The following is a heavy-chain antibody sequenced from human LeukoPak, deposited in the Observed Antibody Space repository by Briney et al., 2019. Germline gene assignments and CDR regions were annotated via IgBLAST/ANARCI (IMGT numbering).Heavy chain of an antibody. CDR3: ARGNYYDSSGYPSNLYYFDY. J-gene: IGHJ4*02. CDR2: IYYSGST. Sequence: SETLSLTCTVSGGSISSYYWSWIRQPPGKGLEWIGYIYYSGSTNYNPSLKRRVTISVDTSKNQFSLKLSSVTTADTAVYYCARGNYYDSSGYPSNLYYFDYWGQGTLVTVSS. CDR1: GGSISSYY. V-gene: IGHV4-59*01. D-gene: IGHD3-22*01.